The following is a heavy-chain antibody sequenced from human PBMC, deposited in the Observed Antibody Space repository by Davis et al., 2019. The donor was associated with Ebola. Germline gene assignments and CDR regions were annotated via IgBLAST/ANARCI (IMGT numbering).Heavy chain of an antibody. J-gene: IGHJ6*04. V-gene: IGHV1-3*01. Sequence: ASVKVSCKASGFILTNYAIHWLRQAPGQRLEWMGWVHGGNGNTKYSQRFQGRVTITTDTSASTVYLDLTSLRSDDTAVYYCARESSAYYYYYGMDVWGKGTTVTVSS. CDR3: ARESSAYYYYYGMDV. D-gene: IGHD3-22*01. CDR1: GFILTNYA. CDR2: VHGGNGNT.